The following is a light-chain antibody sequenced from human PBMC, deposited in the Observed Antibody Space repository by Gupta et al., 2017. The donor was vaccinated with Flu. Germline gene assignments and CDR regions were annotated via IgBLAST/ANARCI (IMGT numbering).Light chain of an antibody. CDR2: WAS. V-gene: IGKV4-1*01. CDR3: QQDDSTPRT. CDR1: HSTLFSSKNKNY. J-gene: IGKJ1*01. Sequence: SLRVRATTISKSSHSTLFSSKNKNYLAWYQQQPGQPPKLLIYWASTRESGVPDRFSGSGSGTXFTLTIXNLQAADVAVYYCQQDDSTPRTFGXGTKVEIK.